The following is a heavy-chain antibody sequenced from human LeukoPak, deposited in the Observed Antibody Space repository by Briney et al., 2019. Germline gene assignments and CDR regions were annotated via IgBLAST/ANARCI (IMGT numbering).Heavy chain of an antibody. D-gene: IGHD2-15*01. J-gene: IGHJ5*02. CDR2: IYTGGST. V-gene: IGHV3-53*01. CDR3: ARGYCSGGSCYPVWLDP. Sequence: GGSLRLSCAASGFTVSTSYMSWVRLAPGKGLEWVSVIYTGGSTYYADSVKGRFTISRDNSKTTLYLQMNSLRAEDTAVYYCARGYCSGGSCYPVWLDPWGQGTLVTVSS. CDR1: GFTVSTSY.